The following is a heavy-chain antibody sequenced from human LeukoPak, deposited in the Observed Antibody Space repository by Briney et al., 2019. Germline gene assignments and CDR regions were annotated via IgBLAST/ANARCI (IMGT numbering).Heavy chain of an antibody. J-gene: IGHJ3*02. CDR1: GGSFSGYY. V-gene: IGHV4-34*01. D-gene: IGHD5-18*01. Sequence: SETLSLTCAVYGGSFSGYYWSWIRQPPGKGLEWIGEINHSGSTTYNPSLKSRVTISIDTSKNQFSLKLSSVTAADTAVYYCARKGRGDNYGFLWAFDIWGQGTMVTVSS. CDR2: INHSGST. CDR3: ARKGRGDNYGFLWAFDI.